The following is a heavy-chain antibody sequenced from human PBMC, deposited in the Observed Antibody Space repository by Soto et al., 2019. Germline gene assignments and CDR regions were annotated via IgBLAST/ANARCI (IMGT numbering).Heavy chain of an antibody. J-gene: IGHJ6*03. Sequence: QVQLVQSGAEVKKPGASVKVSCKASGYTFTSYGISWVRQAPGQGLEWMGWISAYNGNTNYAKKVQGRDPQNKDTSTSTAYIELRSLRSDDTAVYYCASNRPRGKSDYIWGMYRANYYYYYMDVWGKGTTVTVSS. D-gene: IGHD3-16*02. CDR1: GYTFTSYG. CDR2: ISAYNGNT. CDR3: ASNRPRGKSDYIWGMYRANYYYYYMDV. V-gene: IGHV1-18*01.